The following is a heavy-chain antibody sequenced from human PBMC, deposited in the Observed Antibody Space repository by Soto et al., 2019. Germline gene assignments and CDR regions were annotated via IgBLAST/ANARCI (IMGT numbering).Heavy chain of an antibody. CDR2: IYPGDSDT. V-gene: IGHV5-51*01. CDR1: GYNFISFW. CDR3: ARQAYYGSGTYYSDS. D-gene: IGHD3-10*01. Sequence: PVESLKISCETSGYNFISFWIAWVRQMPGKGLEWMGLIYPGDSDTTYSPAFQGQVTISVDRSTKTAYLQWSSLKASDTAMYYCARQAYYGSGTYYSDSWGQGTLVTVSS. J-gene: IGHJ4*02.